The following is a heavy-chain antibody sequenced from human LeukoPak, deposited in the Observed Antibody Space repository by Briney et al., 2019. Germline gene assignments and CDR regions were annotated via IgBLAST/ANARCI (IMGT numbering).Heavy chain of an antibody. D-gene: IGHD3-9*01. CDR1: GLTFDDYA. CDR3: AKDTSYDILTGSFDY. CDR2: ISWNSGRI. Sequence: GGSLRLSCAASGLTFDDYAMHWVRQAPGKGLEWVSGISWNSGRIGYADSVKGRFTISRDNVKNSLYLQMNSLRAEDTAFYYCAKDTSYDILTGSFDYWGQGTLVTVSS. V-gene: IGHV3-9*01. J-gene: IGHJ4*02.